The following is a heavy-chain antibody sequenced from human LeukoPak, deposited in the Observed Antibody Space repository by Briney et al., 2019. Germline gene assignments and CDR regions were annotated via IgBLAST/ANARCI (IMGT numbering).Heavy chain of an antibody. D-gene: IGHD2-15*01. V-gene: IGHV5-51*01. CDR3: ASGRFCNGGSCYDS. CDR2: ILPADSDT. Sequence: GESLKISCKGSGYSFTSYWIGWVRQMPGKGLEWMGIILPADSDTRYSPSFQGQVTISADKSISTAYVQWSTLKASDTAIYYCASGRFCNGGSCYDSWGQGTPVTVSS. CDR1: GYSFTSYW. J-gene: IGHJ5*01.